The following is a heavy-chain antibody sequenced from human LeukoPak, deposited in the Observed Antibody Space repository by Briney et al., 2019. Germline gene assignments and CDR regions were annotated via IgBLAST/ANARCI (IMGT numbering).Heavy chain of an antibody. CDR2: VIPNSGGT. CDR3: ARDPYYSDTGGYTLDN. Sequence: GASVKVSCKASGYTFTSYGISWVRQAPGQGLEWMGWVIPNSGGTKFAQRFQGRVTMTRDTSLSTAYMELGRLTSDDTAVYYCARDPYYSDTGGYTLDNWGQGTLVTVSS. D-gene: IGHD3-22*01. V-gene: IGHV1-2*02. J-gene: IGHJ4*02. CDR1: GYTFTSYG.